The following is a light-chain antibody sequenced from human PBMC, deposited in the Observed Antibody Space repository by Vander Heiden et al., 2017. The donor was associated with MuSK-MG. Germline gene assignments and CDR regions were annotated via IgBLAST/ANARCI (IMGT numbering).Light chain of an antibody. CDR1: TGAVTSGHF. Sequence: AVLTQESSLTVSQGWSFTPTCGSSTGAVTSGHFPLWFQQTPGQDLRTFIYQPTNKHSRTPARFSGSLLGGKAALTLSGAQPEDEAEYYCLLSYSGAPVVFGGGTKLTVL. CDR3: LLSYSGAPVV. V-gene: IGLV7-46*01. CDR2: QPT. J-gene: IGLJ2*01.